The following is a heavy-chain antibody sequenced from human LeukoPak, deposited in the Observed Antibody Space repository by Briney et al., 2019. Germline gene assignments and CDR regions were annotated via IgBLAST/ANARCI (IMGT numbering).Heavy chain of an antibody. CDR1: GYTFTGYY. J-gene: IGHJ4*02. CDR2: INPNSGGT. V-gene: IGHV1-2*04. D-gene: IGHD4-17*01. CDR3: AIMTTVTYTYDY. Sequence: GASVRVSCKASGYTFTGYYIHRVRQAPGQGLEWMGWINPNSGGTNYAQKFQGWVTMTRDASISTAYMELSRLRSDDTAVYYCAIMTTVTYTYDYWGQGTLVTVSS.